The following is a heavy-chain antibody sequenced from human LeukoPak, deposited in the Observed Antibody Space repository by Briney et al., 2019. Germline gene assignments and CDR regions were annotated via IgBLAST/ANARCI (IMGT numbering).Heavy chain of an antibody. D-gene: IGHD3-10*01. CDR3: ARGQEWFDFDY. J-gene: IGHJ4*02. Sequence: SETLSLTCTVSGGSISSYYWSWIRQPPGKGLEWIGYIYYSGSTNYNPSLKSRVTISVDTSKNQFSLKLSSVTAADTAVYYCARGQEWFDFDYWGLGTLVTVSS. CDR2: IYYSGST. CDR1: GGSISSYY. V-gene: IGHV4-59*01.